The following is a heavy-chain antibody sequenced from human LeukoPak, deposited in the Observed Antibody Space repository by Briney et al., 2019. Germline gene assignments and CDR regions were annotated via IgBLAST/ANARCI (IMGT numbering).Heavy chain of an antibody. J-gene: IGHJ3*02. Sequence: GGALRLSCAASGFTFSSYWMRRVRQAPGTGLDWVSVISGSVASTNYADSVKGRFTNSSDNAKNTLYLQMNSLRAEDTAVYYCAKTYYDNSGHAFDIWGQGTMVTVPS. CDR1: GFTFSSYW. D-gene: IGHD3-22*01. CDR3: AKTYYDNSGHAFDI. V-gene: IGHV3-23*01. CDR2: ISGSVAST.